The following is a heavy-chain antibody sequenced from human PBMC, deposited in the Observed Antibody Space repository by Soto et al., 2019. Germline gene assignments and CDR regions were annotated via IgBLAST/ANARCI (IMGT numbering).Heavy chain of an antibody. CDR2: ISAYNGNT. CDR1: GYTFTSYG. D-gene: IGHD2-15*01. V-gene: IGHV1-18*01. CDR3: ARARGYYCSGGSCYPGYYFDY. Sequence: QVQLVQSGAEVKKPGASVKVSCKASGYTFTSYGISWVRQAPGQGLEWMGWISAYNGNTNYAQKLQGRVTMTTDTSTSTAYMELRSLRSDDTAVYSCARARGYYCSGGSCYPGYYFDYWGQGTLVTVAS. J-gene: IGHJ4*02.